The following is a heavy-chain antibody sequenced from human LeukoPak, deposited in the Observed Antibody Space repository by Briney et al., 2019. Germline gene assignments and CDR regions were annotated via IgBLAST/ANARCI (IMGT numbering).Heavy chain of an antibody. CDR2: ISAYNGNT. CDR1: GYTFTSYG. V-gene: IGHV1-18*01. D-gene: IGHD3-22*01. CDR3: AKFRRFTAIAGFDY. Sequence: ASVKVSCKASGYTFTSYGISWVRQAPGQGLEWMGWISAYNGNTNYAQKLQGRVTMTTDTSTSTAYMELRSLRSDDTAVYYCAKFRRFTAIAGFDYWGQGILVTVSS. J-gene: IGHJ4*02.